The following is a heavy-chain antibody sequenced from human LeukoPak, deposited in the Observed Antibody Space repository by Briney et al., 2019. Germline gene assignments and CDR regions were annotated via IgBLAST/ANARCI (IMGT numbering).Heavy chain of an antibody. CDR2: IRFDGTHK. J-gene: IGHJ4*02. CDR3: ARDPRAYYFDY. CDR1: GFPFERYG. Sequence: GGSLRLPCTASGFPFERYGMYWVRHAPGKGLEGVASIRFDGTHKYCADSVKGRFTISRDNAKNSLYLQMNSLRPEDTAVYYCARDPRAYYFDYWGQGTLVTVSS. V-gene: IGHV3-30*02.